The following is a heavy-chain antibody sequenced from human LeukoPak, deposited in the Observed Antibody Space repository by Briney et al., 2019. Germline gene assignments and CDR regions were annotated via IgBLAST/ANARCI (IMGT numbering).Heavy chain of an antibody. J-gene: IGHJ4*02. CDR3: ARARPGGGADY. CDR1: GGSISSYY. V-gene: IGHV4-59*01. Sequence: SETLSLTCTVSGGSISSYYWSWIRQPPGKGLEWIGYIYYSGITNYNPSLKSRVTISVDTSKNQFSLKLNSVTAADTAVYYCARARPGGGADYWGQGTLVTVSS. CDR2: IYYSGIT. D-gene: IGHD2-8*02.